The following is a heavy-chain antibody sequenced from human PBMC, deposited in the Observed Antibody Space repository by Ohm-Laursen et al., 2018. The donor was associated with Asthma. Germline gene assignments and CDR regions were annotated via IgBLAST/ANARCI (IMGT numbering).Heavy chain of an antibody. Sequence: SLRLSCAASGFTFSNYGMHWVRQAPGKGLEWVARIKSNTYGGATDYPASVKGRFTISRDDSKNTLYLQMNNLESEDRAVYYCTTDGYGSGWSYYFDNWGKGTLVTVSS. D-gene: IGHD6-19*01. J-gene: IGHJ4*02. V-gene: IGHV3-15*01. CDR2: IKSNTYGGAT. CDR1: GFTFSNYG. CDR3: TTDGYGSGWSYYFDN.